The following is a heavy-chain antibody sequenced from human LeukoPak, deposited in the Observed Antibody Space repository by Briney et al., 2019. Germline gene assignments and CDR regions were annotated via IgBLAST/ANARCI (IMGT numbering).Heavy chain of an antibody. Sequence: GGSLRLSCAASGFTFSSYWMTWVRQAPGKGLEWVASIKQDGSEKYYVDSVKGRFTFSRDNAKNSLYLQTDSLRAEDTAIYYCARDKSAGADTGSSFYYWGQGALVTVSS. CDR2: IKQDGSEK. D-gene: IGHD3-10*01. J-gene: IGHJ4*02. CDR3: ARDKSAGADTGSSFYY. CDR1: GFTFSSYW. V-gene: IGHV3-7*03.